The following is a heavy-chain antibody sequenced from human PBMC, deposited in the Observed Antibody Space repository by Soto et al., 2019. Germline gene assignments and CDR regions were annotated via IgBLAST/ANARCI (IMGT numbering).Heavy chain of an antibody. V-gene: IGHV1-18*01. Sequence: VQLVQSGAELKMPGASVKVSCKTSGYTVSNYGISWVRQAPGQGLEWMGWISIYYSYSHSSPKLHGRLILTTDTSTSIAFMELRNLKLDDTAVYYCAKNSSTWLDSWGQGTLVTVSS. J-gene: IGHJ5*01. CDR2: ISIYYSYS. CDR3: AKNSSTWLDS. CDR1: GYTVSNYG. D-gene: IGHD6-13*01.